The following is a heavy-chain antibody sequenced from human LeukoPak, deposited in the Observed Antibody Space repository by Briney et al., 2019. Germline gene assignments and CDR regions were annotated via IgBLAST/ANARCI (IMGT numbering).Heavy chain of an antibody. CDR3: ARVLTIDYGDYVGPSGWFDP. CDR2: IYYSGST. V-gene: IGHV4-31*03. D-gene: IGHD4-17*01. Sequence: PSETLSLTCTVSGGSISSGGYYWSWIRQHPGKGLEWIGYIYYSGSTYYNPSLKSRVTISVDTSKNQFSLKLSSVTAADTAVYYCARVLTIDYGDYVGPSGWFDPWGQGTLVTVSS. J-gene: IGHJ5*02. CDR1: GGSISSGGYY.